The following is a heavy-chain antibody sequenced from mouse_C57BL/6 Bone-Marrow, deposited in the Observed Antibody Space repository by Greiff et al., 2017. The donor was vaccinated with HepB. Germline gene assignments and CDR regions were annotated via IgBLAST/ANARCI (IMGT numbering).Heavy chain of an antibody. CDR3: GGHPTRGYYFDY. Sequence: EVKLVESGAELVRPGASVKLSCTASGFNIKDDYMHWVKQRPEQGLEWIGWIDPENGDTEYASKFQGKATITADTSSNTAYLQLSSLTSEDTAVYYCGGHPTRGYYFDYWGQGTTLTVSS. V-gene: IGHV14-4*01. D-gene: IGHD2-10*01. CDR1: GFNIKDDY. CDR2: IDPENGDT. J-gene: IGHJ2*01.